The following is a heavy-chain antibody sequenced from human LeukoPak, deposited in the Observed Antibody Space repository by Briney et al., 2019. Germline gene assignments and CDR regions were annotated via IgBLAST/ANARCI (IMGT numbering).Heavy chain of an antibody. V-gene: IGHV1-3*01. D-gene: IGHD3-3*01. Sequence: GASVKVSCKASGYTFTSYAMHWVRQAPGQRLEWMGWINAGNGNTKYSQKFQGRVTITRDTSASTAYMELSSLRSEDTAVYYCARGPLRITIFGVVTAPPFDPWGQGTLVTVS. J-gene: IGHJ5*02. CDR2: INAGNGNT. CDR3: ARGPLRITIFGVVTAPPFDP. CDR1: GYTFTSYA.